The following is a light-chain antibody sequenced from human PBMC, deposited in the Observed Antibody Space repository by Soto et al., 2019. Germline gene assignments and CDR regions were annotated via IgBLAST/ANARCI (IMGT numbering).Light chain of an antibody. CDR1: RSDVAVYNF. V-gene: IGLV2-8*01. J-gene: IGLJ1*01. CDR2: EVT. Sequence: QSALTQPPSASGSPGQSVTISWTGTRSDVAVYNFVSWYQQHPGKAPKLIIYEVTKRPSGVLDRFSGSKSGNTASLTVSGLQAEDEAHYYFGSYSGYNNAVYGTGTNVSVL. CDR3: GSYSGYNNAV.